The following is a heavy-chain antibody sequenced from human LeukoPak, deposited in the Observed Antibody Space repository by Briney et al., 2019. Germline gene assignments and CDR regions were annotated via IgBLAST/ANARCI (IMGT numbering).Heavy chain of an antibody. CDR1: GFTFSSYG. D-gene: IGHD3-3*01. V-gene: IGHV3-33*01. Sequence: PGRSLRLSCAASGFTFSSYGMHWVRQAPGKGLEWVAVIWYDGSNKYYADSVKGRFTISRDNSKNTLYLQMNSLRAEDTAVYHCARDVRLLEWFFDPWGQGTLVTVSS. J-gene: IGHJ5*02. CDR3: ARDVRLLEWFFDP. CDR2: IWYDGSNK.